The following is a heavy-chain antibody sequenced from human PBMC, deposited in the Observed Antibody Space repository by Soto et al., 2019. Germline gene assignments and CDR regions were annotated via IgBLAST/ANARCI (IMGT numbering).Heavy chain of an antibody. J-gene: IGHJ4*02. V-gene: IGHV3-21*01. CDR3: AEAGCDTTDCHAGY. D-gene: IGHD2-21*01. Sequence: GGSLRLSCAASGVTFSSSSMNGVRQATGKGLEWVSSISSSGTYTYYADSVTGRFAISRDNAKNSLYLQMNSLSAEDTAVYYCAEAGCDTTDCHAGYWGQGTLVTVSS. CDR1: GVTFSSSS. CDR2: ISSSGTYT.